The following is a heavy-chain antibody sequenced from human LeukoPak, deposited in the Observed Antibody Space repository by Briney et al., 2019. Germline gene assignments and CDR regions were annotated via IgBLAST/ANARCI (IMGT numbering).Heavy chain of an antibody. Sequence: ASVKVSCKASGYTFTGYYMHWVRQAPGQGLEWMGWINPNSGGTNYAQKFQGRVTMTRDTSISTAYMELSRLRSDDTAVYYCARDLQNYGEPFDYWGQGTLVTVSS. J-gene: IGHJ4*02. CDR3: ARDLQNYGEPFDY. CDR1: GYTFTGYY. D-gene: IGHD4-17*01. CDR2: INPNSGGT. V-gene: IGHV1-2*02.